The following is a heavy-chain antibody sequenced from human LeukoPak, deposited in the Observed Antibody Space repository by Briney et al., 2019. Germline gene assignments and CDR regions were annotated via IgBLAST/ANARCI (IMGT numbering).Heavy chain of an antibody. CDR2: IYSGGST. V-gene: IGHV3-53*01. D-gene: IGHD2-2*01. Sequence: GGSLRLSCAASGLTVSSNYMSWVRQAPGKGLECVTVIYSGGSTYYADSVKGRFSISRDNSKNTLYPQMNSLRAEDTAMYYCASQLFPNGMDVWGQGTTVTVSS. J-gene: IGHJ6*02. CDR3: ASQLFPNGMDV. CDR1: GLTVSSNY.